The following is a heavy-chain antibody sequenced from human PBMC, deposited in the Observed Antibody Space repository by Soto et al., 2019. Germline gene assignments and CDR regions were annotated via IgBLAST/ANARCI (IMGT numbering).Heavy chain of an antibody. J-gene: IGHJ5*02. D-gene: IGHD5-18*01. V-gene: IGHV1-18*01. CDR1: GYTFTSSG. CDR3: ARSAEFGYLDP. Sequence: ASVTVSCKASGYTFTSSGISWVRPAPGQGLEWMGWISAYNGDIAYAQKFEGRVTMTTDTSTSTAYMELGSLRSDDTAQYYCARSAEFGYLDPWGQGTLVTVSS. CDR2: ISAYNGDI.